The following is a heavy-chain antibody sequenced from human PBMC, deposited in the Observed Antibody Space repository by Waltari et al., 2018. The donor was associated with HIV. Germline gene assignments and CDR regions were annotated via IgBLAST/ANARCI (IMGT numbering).Heavy chain of an antibody. CDR2: VDPETGDA. Sequence: QSGSQVVKPRTAVTLACRVSGYKFTAFYLHWVKKAPRKTFEWLGRVDPETGDAIFADRFQTRLTITVDSSSKTSFLKLIDVTTDDSAVYYCLTDSGFWGQGSLVTV. V-gene: IGHV1-69-2*01. CDR1: GYKFTAFY. D-gene: IGHD1-26*01. CDR3: LTDSGF. J-gene: IGHJ4*02.